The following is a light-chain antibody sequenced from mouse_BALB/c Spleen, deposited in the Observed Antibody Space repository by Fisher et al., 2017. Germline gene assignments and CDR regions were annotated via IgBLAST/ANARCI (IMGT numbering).Light chain of an antibody. CDR1: SSVSY. CDR3: QQWSGYPFT. V-gene: IGKV4-57*01. J-gene: IGKJ5*01. Sequence: IVLTQTTAIMSASPGKKVTITCSASSSVSYMHWYQQKSGTSPKLLIYSTSNLASGVPARFSGSGSGTSYSLTISSVEAEDDATYYCQQWSGYPFTFGAGTKLELK. CDR2: STS.